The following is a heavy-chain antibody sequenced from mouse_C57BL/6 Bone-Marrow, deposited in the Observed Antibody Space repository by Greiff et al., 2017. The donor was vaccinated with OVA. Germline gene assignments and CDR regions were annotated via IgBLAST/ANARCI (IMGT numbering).Heavy chain of an antibody. V-gene: IGHV1-74*01. CDR1: GYTFTSYW. D-gene: IGHD2-14*01. Sequence: QVHVKQPGAELVKPGASVKVSCKASGYTFTSYWMHWVKQRPGQGLEWIGRIHPSDSDTNYNQKFKGKATLTVAKSSSTAYMQLSSLTSEDSAVYSWAIFGIMRDEGGYHFDYWGKGTTLTVSS. J-gene: IGHJ2*01. CDR2: IHPSDSDT. CDR3: AIFGIMRDEGGYHFDY.